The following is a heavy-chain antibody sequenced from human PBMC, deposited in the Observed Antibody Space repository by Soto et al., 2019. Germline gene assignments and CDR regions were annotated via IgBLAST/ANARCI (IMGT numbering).Heavy chain of an antibody. Sequence: ASETLSLTCAVSGFFISSGNYWDWIRKPPGKGLEWIGSIFHGGNTYYNPSLKSRVTISVDMSKNQFSLKLNSVTAADTAVYYCARARWYDAFDVWGQGTVVTVSS. CDR2: IFHGGNT. CDR1: GFFISSGNY. D-gene: IGHD2-15*01. CDR3: ARARWYDAFDV. J-gene: IGHJ3*01. V-gene: IGHV4-38-2*01.